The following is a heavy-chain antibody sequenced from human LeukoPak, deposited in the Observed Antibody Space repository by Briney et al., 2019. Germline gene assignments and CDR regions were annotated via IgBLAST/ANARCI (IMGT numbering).Heavy chain of an antibody. Sequence: PSGTLSLTCAVSGGSISSGTWWSWVRQPPGKGLEWIGTIYYRGITYYNASSKSRVTISVDTSKNQFSLKLSSVTAADTAVYFCARHHDSSGLYGPFDYWGQGTLVTVSS. CDR3: ARHHDSSGLYGPFDY. CDR2: IYYRGIT. J-gene: IGHJ4*02. CDR1: GGSISSGTW. V-gene: IGHV4-4*02. D-gene: IGHD3-22*01.